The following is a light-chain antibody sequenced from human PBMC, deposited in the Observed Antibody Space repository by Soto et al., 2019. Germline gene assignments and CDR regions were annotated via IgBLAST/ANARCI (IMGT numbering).Light chain of an antibody. CDR1: SSDVGGYIY. J-gene: IGLJ1*01. V-gene: IGLV2-14*01. CDR3: SSYTSSSTYV. CDR2: DVS. Sequence: QSVLTQPASVSGSPGQSITISCTGTSSDVGGYIYVSWYQQHPGKAPKLMIYDVSNRPSGVSNRFSGSKSGNTASLTISGLQAEDEADYYCSSYTSSSTYVFGTGTKVTV.